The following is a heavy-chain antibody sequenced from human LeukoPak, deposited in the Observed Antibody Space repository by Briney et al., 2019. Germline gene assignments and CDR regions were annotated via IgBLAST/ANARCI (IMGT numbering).Heavy chain of an antibody. CDR2: ISAYNGNT. CDR3: ARAFFSDYDILTGYYQTLWFDP. Sequence: ASVKVSCKASGYTFTSYGISWVRQAPGQGLEWMGWISAYNGNTNYAQKLQGRVTMTTDTSTSTAYMELRSLRSDDTAVYYCARAFFSDYDILTGYYQTLWFDPWGQGTLFTVSS. CDR1: GYTFTSYG. V-gene: IGHV1-18*01. D-gene: IGHD3-9*01. J-gene: IGHJ5*02.